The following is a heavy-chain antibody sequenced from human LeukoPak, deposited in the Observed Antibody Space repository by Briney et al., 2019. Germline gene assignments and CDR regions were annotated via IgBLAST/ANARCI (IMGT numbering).Heavy chain of an antibody. J-gene: IGHJ5*02. Sequence: PSETLSLTCTVYGGSFSGYYWSWIRQPPGKGLKWIGAINHRGSTNYNPSLKTRVTISVDTSKVQFSLKLSSVTAADTAVYYSTRSRHTRYYGSGSYYSPNNWFDPWGQGTLVTVSS. D-gene: IGHD3-10*01. CDR2: INHRGST. CDR1: GGSFSGYY. CDR3: TRSRHTRYYGSGSYYSPNNWFDP. V-gene: IGHV4-34*01.